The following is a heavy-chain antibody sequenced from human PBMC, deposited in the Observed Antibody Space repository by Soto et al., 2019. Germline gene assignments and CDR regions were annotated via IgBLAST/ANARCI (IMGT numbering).Heavy chain of an antibody. CDR2: INHSGST. CDR1: GGSFSGYY. D-gene: IGHD1-26*01. V-gene: IGHV4-34*01. CDR3: AREWGLLPYYVMNV. Sequence: SETLSLTCAVYGGSFSGYYWIWIRQPPGKGLEWIGEINHSGSTNYNPSLKSRVTISVDTSKNQFSLKLSSATAADTAVYFCAREWGLLPYYVMNVWGHGTAVTVS. J-gene: IGHJ6*02.